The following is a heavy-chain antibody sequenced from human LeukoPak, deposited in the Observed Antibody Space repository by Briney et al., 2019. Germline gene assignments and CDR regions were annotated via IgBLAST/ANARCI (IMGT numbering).Heavy chain of an antibody. V-gene: IGHV3-30*03. CDR2: ISYGGSNK. D-gene: IGHD3-22*01. J-gene: IGHJ4*02. CDR3: ALWYSSGYYYVDYFDY. CDR1: GFTFSSYG. Sequence: GGSLRLSCAASGFTFSSYGMHWVRQAPGKGLEWVAVISYGGSNKYYADSVKGRFTISRDNSKNTLYLQMNSLRAEDTAVYYCALWYSSGYYYVDYFDYWGQGTLVTVSS.